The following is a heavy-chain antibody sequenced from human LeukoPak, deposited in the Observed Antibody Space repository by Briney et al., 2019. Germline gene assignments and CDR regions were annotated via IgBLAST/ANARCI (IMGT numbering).Heavy chain of an antibody. V-gene: IGHV3-21*01. Sequence: GGSLRLSCAASGFTFSDYSMNWVRQAPGKGLEWVSAISGSSDAIYYADSVKGRFTISRDNAKKSLYLQMNSLRAEDTAVYYCARVITPRTTWFAPWGQATLVTVSS. CDR2: ISGSSDAI. CDR1: GFTFSDYS. D-gene: IGHD3-10*01. J-gene: IGHJ5*02. CDR3: ARVITPRTTWFAP.